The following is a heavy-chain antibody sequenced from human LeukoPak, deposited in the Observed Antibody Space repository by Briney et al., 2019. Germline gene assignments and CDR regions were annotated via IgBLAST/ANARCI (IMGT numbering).Heavy chain of an antibody. CDR3: ASGSHPLQRSPNFDY. V-gene: IGHV4-34*01. Sequence: PSETLSLTCAVYGGSFSGYYWSWIRQPPGKGLEWIGEINHSGSTNYNPSLKSRVTISVDTSKNQFSLKLSSVTAADTAVYYCASGSHPLQRSPNFDYWGQGTLVTVSS. CDR1: GGSFSGYY. J-gene: IGHJ4*02. CDR2: INHSGST. D-gene: IGHD1-1*01.